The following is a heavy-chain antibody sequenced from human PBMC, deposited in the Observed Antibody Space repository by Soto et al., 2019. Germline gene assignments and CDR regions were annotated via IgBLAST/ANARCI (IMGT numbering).Heavy chain of an antibody. Sequence: GASVKVSCKTSGETFTSYAMHWVRRAPGQRLEWMGWINAGNGNTKYSQKFQGRVTITRDTSASTAYMELSSLRSEDTAVYYCASEEAARTGSHYWGQGPLVTVYS. V-gene: IGHV1-3*01. J-gene: IGHJ4*02. CDR2: INAGNGNT. D-gene: IGHD6-6*01. CDR1: GETFTSYA. CDR3: ASEEAARTGSHY.